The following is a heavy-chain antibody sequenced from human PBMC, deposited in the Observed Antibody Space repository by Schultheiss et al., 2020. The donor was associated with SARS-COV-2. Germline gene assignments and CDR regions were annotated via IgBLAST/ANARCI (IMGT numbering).Heavy chain of an antibody. CDR3: ARDARYSYGGDAFDI. D-gene: IGHD5-18*01. V-gene: IGHV4-30-4*08. CDR1: GGSFSGYY. CDR2: IYYSGST. J-gene: IGHJ3*02. Sequence: SQTLSLTCAVYGGSFSGYYWSWIRQPPGKGLEWIGYIYYSGSTYYNPSLKSRVTISVDTSKNQFSLKLSSVTAADTAVYYCARDARYSYGGDAFDIWGQGTMVTVSS.